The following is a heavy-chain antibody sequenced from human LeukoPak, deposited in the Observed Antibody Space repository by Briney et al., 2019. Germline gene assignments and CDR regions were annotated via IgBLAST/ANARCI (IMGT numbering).Heavy chain of an antibody. CDR1: GYTFSNQW. V-gene: IGHV5-51*01. Sequence: GESLEISCQASGYTFSNQWIGWVRQMPGKGLEWMGIIYPGDSDTRYSPSFQGQVTISVDKSITTAYLEWSSLKASDTAMYYCARSGYHYGSGSHYAFDIWGQGIMVTVSS. D-gene: IGHD3-10*01. CDR2: IYPGDSDT. CDR3: ARSGYHYGSGSHYAFDI. J-gene: IGHJ3*02.